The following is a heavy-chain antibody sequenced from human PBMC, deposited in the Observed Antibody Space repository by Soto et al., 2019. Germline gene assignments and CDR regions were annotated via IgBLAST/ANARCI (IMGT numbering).Heavy chain of an antibody. J-gene: IGHJ6*02. V-gene: IGHV1-2*04. CDR2: INPNSGGT. Sequence: ASVKVSCKASGYTFTGYYMHWVRQAPGQGLEWMGWINPNSGGTNYAQKFQGWVTMTRDTSISTAYMELNSLRDEDTAVYYCARAGYCISTSCRYGMDVWGQGTTVTVSS. CDR3: ARAGYCISTSCRYGMDV. D-gene: IGHD2-2*01. CDR1: GYTFTGYY.